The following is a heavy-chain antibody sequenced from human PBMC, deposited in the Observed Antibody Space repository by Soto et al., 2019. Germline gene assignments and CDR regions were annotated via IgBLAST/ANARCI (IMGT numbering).Heavy chain of an antibody. CDR1: GFTLSSYS. D-gene: IGHD3-22*01. V-gene: IGHV3-48*02. Sequence: EVQLVESGGGLVQPGGSLRLSCAVSGFTLSSYSLNWVRQAPGKGLEWVSYISSSGSAMYFADSVKGRFTISRDNAKNSLYLQMNSLRDEDTAVYYCARGSPRYYDSSCYSLWYFDLWGRGTLVTVSS. J-gene: IGHJ2*01. CDR2: ISSSGSAM. CDR3: ARGSPRYYDSSCYSLWYFDL.